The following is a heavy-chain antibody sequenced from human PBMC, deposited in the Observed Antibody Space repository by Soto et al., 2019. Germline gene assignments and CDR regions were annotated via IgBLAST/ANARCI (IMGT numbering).Heavy chain of an antibody. Sequence: QVQLQESGPGLVKPSGTLSLTCAVSSGSISSSNWWSWVRQPPGKGLEWSGEIYHSGSTNYNPSLKRRVTISVDKSKNQFSLKLSSVTAADTAVYYCARISRPYYFDYWGQGTLVTVSS. CDR1: SGSISSSNW. CDR3: ARISRPYYFDY. CDR2: IYHSGST. V-gene: IGHV4-4*02. J-gene: IGHJ4*02.